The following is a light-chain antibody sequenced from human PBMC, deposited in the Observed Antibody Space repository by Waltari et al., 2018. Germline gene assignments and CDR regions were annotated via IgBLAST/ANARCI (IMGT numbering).Light chain of an antibody. CDR1: QRIRSN. V-gene: IGKV3-15*01. J-gene: IGKJ1*01. Sequence: EIVMTQSPATLSVFAGERATLSCRASQRIRSNLAWYQHKPGQAPRLLIHGASTRATGIPARFSGSGSGTEFTLTISSLQSEDFAVYFCQQYDNWLGTFGQGTKVEIK. CDR3: QQYDNWLGT. CDR2: GAS.